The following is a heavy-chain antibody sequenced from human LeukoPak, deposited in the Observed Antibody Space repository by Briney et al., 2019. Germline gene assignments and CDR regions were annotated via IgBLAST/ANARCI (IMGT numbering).Heavy chain of an antibody. CDR2: ICHSGGS. V-gene: IGHV4-38-2*01. J-gene: IGHJ5*02. CDR1: GYSISNDYY. CDR3: AKAGTTGIHHWFDP. Sequence: SQTLSLTCVVSGYSISNDYYWGWLRQPPGKGLEWFGNICHSGGSYYNPSLKSRVTLLVDTSKNQFSLKLSSVTAADTAVYYCAKAGTTGIHHWFDPWGQGNLVTVSS. D-gene: IGHD1-1*01.